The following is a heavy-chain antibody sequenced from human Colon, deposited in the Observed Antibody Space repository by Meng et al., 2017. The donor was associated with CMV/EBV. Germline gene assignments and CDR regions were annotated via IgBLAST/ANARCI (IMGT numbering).Heavy chain of an antibody. D-gene: IGHD5-18*01. J-gene: IGHJ5*02. CDR2: ISSGGNT. CDR1: GFTVSNNN. CDR3: ARDGYCGA. Sequence: GESLKISCAASGFTVSNNNMSWVRQAPGKGLECVSVISSGGNTNYADSVKGRFTISRDNSKNTLYLQMNSLRAEDTAVYYCARDGYCGAWGQGTLVTVSS. V-gene: IGHV3-66*02.